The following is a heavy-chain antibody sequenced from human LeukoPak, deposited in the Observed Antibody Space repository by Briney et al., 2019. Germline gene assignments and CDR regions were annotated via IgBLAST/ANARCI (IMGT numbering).Heavy chain of an antibody. CDR1: GFIFDDYA. CDR3: AKDRAYYYDSSGYYYGVLAAFDI. V-gene: IGHV3-43*02. J-gene: IGHJ3*02. Sequence: PGGSLRLSCAASGFIFDDYAMHWVRQAPGKGLEWVSLISGDGGSTYYADSVKGRFTISRDNSKNSLYLHMNSLRTEDTALYYCAKDRAYYYDSSGYYYGVLAAFDIWGQGTMVTVSS. CDR2: ISGDGGST. D-gene: IGHD3-22*01.